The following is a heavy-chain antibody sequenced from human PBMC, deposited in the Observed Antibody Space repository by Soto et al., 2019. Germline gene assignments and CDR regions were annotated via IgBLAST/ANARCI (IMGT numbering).Heavy chain of an antibody. CDR3: ATSMGRGGNDY. CDR2: IKSDGSDI. D-gene: IGHD3-10*01. Sequence: PGGSLRLSCAASGFTFSSYSMNWVRQAPGKGLEWVAYIKSDGSDIYYVDPVKGRFTISRDNAKNSLYLQMNSLRAEDTAVYYCATSMGRGGNDYWGQGTLVTVSS. CDR1: GFTFSSYS. J-gene: IGHJ4*02. V-gene: IGHV3-7*05.